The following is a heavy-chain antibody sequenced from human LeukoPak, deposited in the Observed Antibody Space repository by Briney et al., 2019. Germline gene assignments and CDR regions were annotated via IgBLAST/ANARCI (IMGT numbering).Heavy chain of an antibody. Sequence: PGRSLRLSCAASGFNFSTYAMHWVRQAPGKGLEWVAVISDDGTKKFYADSVKGRLTISRDNSKSTLYLQMNSLTVGDTAVFYCANNEYSYGPDAFDIWGQGTMVTVSS. J-gene: IGHJ3*02. D-gene: IGHD5-18*01. CDR3: ANNEYSYGPDAFDI. V-gene: IGHV3-30-3*01. CDR2: ISDDGTKK. CDR1: GFNFSTYA.